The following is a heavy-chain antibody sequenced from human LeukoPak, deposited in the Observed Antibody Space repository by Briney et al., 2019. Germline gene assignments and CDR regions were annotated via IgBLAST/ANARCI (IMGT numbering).Heavy chain of an antibody. V-gene: IGHV3-74*03. Sequence: GESLKISCAASGFTFSSTWMHWVRQPPGKGLVWVARITSDGSSTTYAESVKGRFTISRDNAKNTLYLQMNSLRAEDTAVYYCARDWYHAIDYWGQGTLVTVSS. CDR2: ITSDGSST. J-gene: IGHJ4*02. D-gene: IGHD2-2*01. CDR3: ARDWYHAIDY. CDR1: GFTFSSTW.